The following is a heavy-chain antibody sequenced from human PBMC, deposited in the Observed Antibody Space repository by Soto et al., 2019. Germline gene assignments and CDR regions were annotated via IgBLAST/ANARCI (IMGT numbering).Heavy chain of an antibody. CDR1: GGSIGSSNW. CDR2: IYHSGST. CDR3: ARDRYSSPFDI. D-gene: IGHD2-21*01. J-gene: IGHJ3*02. Sequence: SETLSLTCAVSGGSIGSSNWWSWVRQPPGKGLEWIGDIYHSGSTNYNPSLKSRVNISVDTSKKQFSLKLSSVTAADTAVYYCARDRYSSPFDIWGQGTMVTVSS. V-gene: IGHV4-4*02.